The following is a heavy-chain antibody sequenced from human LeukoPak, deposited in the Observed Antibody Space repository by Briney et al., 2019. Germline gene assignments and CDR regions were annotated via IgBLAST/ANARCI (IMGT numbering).Heavy chain of an antibody. CDR2: MNPNSGNT. CDR3: ATDYYDSSGSSGG. Sequence: ASVKVSCKASGYTFTRYDINWVRQAPGQGLEWMGWMNPNSGNTGYAQKFQGRVTMTRNTSISTAYMELSSLRSEDTAVYYCATDYYDSSGSSGGWGRGTLVTVSS. CDR1: GYTFTRYD. J-gene: IGHJ4*02. D-gene: IGHD3-22*01. V-gene: IGHV1-8*01.